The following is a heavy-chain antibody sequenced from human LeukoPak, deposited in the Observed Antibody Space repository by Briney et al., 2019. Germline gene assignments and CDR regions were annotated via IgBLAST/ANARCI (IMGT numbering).Heavy chain of an antibody. CDR3: AKFIAAAGKAWECYYYYYGMDV. D-gene: IGHD6-13*01. CDR1: GFTFSSYA. CDR2: ISGSGGST. J-gene: IGHJ6*02. V-gene: IGHV3-23*01. Sequence: GGSLRLSCAASGFTFSSYAMSWVRQAPGKGLEWISAISGSGGSTYYADSVKGRFTISRDNSKNTLYLQMNSLRAEDTAVYYCAKFIAAAGKAWECYYYYYGMDVWGQGTTVTVSS.